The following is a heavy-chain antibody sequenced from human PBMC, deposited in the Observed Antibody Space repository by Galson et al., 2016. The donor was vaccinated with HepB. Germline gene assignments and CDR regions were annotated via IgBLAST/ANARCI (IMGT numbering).Heavy chain of an antibody. CDR3: ARGFPPRWLSFYYGLDV. CDR2: IVDNGRT. Sequence: SETLSLTCAVYGGSFRGYYWTWIRQSPGKGLEWIGEIVDNGRTDYNPSLKSRVTISIDTSKNQFSLRVKSVTAADTAVYFCARGFPPRWLSFYYGLDVWGQGIAVTVSS. CDR1: GGSFRGYY. D-gene: IGHD5-24*01. J-gene: IGHJ6*02. V-gene: IGHV4-34*01.